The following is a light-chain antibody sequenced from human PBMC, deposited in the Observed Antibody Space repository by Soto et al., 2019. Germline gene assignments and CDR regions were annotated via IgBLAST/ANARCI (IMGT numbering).Light chain of an antibody. CDR2: GAS. J-gene: IGKJ5*01. V-gene: IGKV3-20*01. Sequence: EIVLTQSPDTVSLSPGETATLSCRASQSVSSNYLAWYQQKPGQAPRLLIYGASSRATGIPDRFSGSGSGTDFTLTITRLEPEDFAVFYCQQYDNSITFSQGTRLEIE. CDR3: QQYDNSIT. CDR1: QSVSSNY.